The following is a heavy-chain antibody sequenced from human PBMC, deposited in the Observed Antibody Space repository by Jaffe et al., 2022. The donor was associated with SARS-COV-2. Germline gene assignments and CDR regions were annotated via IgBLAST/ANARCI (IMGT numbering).Heavy chain of an antibody. CDR3: ARPHSSSGQLLNWFDP. Sequence: QLQLQESGPGLVKPSETLSLTCTVSGGSISSSSYYWGWIRQPPGKGLEWIGSIYYSGSTYYNPSLKSRVTISVDTSKNQFSLKLSSVTAADTAVYYCARPHSSSGQLLNWFDPWGQGTLVTVSS. V-gene: IGHV4-39*01. CDR2: IYYSGST. J-gene: IGHJ5*02. CDR1: GGSISSSSYY. D-gene: IGHD6-6*01.